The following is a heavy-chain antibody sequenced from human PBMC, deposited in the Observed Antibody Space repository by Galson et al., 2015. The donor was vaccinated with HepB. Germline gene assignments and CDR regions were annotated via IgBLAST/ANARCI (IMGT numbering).Heavy chain of an antibody. J-gene: IGHJ4*02. CDR2: ISGSGGST. V-gene: IGHV3-23*01. CDR3: AKASYDDRIYFDY. Sequence: SLRLSCAASGFTFSSYAMSWVRQAPGKGLEWVSAISGSGGSTYYADSVKGRFTISRDNSKNTLYLQMNSLRAEDTAVYYCAKASYDDRIYFDYWGQGTLVTVSS. D-gene: IGHD1-14*01. CDR1: GFTFSSYA.